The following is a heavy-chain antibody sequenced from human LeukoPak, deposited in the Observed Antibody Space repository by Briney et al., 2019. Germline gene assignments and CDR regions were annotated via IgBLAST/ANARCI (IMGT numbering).Heavy chain of an antibody. CDR3: AREGSMTSRPFVSIDY. CDR1: GGSISTYY. V-gene: IGHV4-4*07. J-gene: IGHJ4*02. D-gene: IGHD6-6*01. CDR2: IHTSGST. Sequence: SSETLSLTCTVSGGSISTYYWIWIRQPAGKGLEWIGRIHTSGSTDYNPSLKSRVTMSVDTSKKQFSLRLSSVTAADTAMYYCAREGSMTSRPFVSIDYWGQGTLVTVSS.